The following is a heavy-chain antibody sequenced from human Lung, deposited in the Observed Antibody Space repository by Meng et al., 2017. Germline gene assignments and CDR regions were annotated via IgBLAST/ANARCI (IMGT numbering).Heavy chain of an antibody. Sequence: QVQLLTSGAEVNKPAASVQSSCKPSGYHSPDYWLHWVRRAPGQGLEWMGRIDPKSGDTHYAQRFQGRVTMTGDTSISTAYMELSGLRSDDTAMYYCAGDEDISAAGKLFGDYWGQGTLVTVSS. CDR3: AGDEDISAAGKLFGDY. D-gene: IGHD6-13*01. CDR1: GYHSPDYW. V-gene: IGHV1-2*06. J-gene: IGHJ4*02. CDR2: IDPKSGDT.